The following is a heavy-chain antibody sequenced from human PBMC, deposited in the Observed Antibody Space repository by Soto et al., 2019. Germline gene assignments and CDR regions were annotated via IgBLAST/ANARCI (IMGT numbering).Heavy chain of an antibody. V-gene: IGHV1-69*01. Sequence: QVQLVQSGAEVKKPGSSVKVSCKASGGTFSSYAISWVRQAPGQGLEWMGGIIPIFGTANYAQKFQGRVTITADESTSTAYMELSSLRSEDTAVYYCATHAPPLYCSGWYGAYYYYGMDVWGQGTTVTVSS. J-gene: IGHJ6*02. CDR1: GGTFSSYA. CDR2: IIPIFGTA. CDR3: ATHAPPLYCSGWYGAYYYYGMDV. D-gene: IGHD6-19*01.